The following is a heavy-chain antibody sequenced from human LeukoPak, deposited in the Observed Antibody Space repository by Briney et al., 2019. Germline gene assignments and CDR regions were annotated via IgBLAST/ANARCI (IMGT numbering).Heavy chain of an antibody. CDR1: GYSFTSYC. CDR3: ARGGDRESIYYYYGMDV. J-gene: IGHJ6*02. D-gene: IGHD2-21*02. Sequence: GESLKISCKGSGYSFTSYCIGWVRQMPGKGLEWMGIIYPGDSDTRYSPSFQGQVTISADKSISAAYLQWSSLKASDTAMYYCARGGDRESIYYYYGMDVWGQGTTVTVSS. CDR2: IYPGDSDT. V-gene: IGHV5-51*01.